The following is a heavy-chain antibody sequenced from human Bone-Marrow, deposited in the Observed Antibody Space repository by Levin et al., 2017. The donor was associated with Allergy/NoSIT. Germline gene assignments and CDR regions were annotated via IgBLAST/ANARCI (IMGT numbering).Heavy chain of an antibody. CDR2: INPNSGDT. CDR1: GYTFTDYF. Sequence: ASVKVSCKASGYTFTDYFIHWVRLAPGQGLEWMGWINPNSGDTDSSQNFQGTGTMTRDTSISTAYMEVTSLTSNDTALYYCARISSAAFDMWGQGTVVTVSS. D-gene: IGHD6-19*01. J-gene: IGHJ3*02. V-gene: IGHV1-2*02. CDR3: ARISSAAFDM.